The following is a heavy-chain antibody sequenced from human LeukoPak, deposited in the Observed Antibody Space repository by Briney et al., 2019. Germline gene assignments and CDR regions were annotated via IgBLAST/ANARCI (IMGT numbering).Heavy chain of an antibody. V-gene: IGHV4-34*01. J-gene: IGHJ5*01. Sequence: GSLRLSCAASGFTFSSYAMSWVRQPPGKGLEWIGEINHSGSTNYNPSLKSRLSISIDTSKNQFALRLNSVTAADTAVYYCARGLPIISMLRGVKPSVMFDSWGRGTLVTVSS. CDR2: INHSGST. CDR3: ARGLPIISMLRGVKPSVMFDS. CDR1: GFTFSSYA. D-gene: IGHD3-10*01.